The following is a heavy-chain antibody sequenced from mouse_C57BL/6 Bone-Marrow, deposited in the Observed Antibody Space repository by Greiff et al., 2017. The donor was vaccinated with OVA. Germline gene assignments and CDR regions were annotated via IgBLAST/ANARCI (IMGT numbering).Heavy chain of an antibody. D-gene: IGHD2-2*01. CDR3: ARGGVWLRRRNAMDY. Sequence: EVKLMESGPELVKPGASVKISCKASGYSFTDYNMNWVKQSNGKSLEWIGVINPNYGTTSYNQKFKGKATLTVDQSSSTAYMQLNSLTSEDSAVYYWARGGVWLRRRNAMDYWGQGTSVTVSS. V-gene: IGHV1-39*01. CDR1: GYSFTDYN. CDR2: INPNYGTT. J-gene: IGHJ4*01.